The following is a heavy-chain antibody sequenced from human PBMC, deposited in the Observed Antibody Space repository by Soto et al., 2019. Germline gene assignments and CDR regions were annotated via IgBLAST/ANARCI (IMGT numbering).Heavy chain of an antibody. CDR2: ISYDGNTK. Sequence: QVQLVESGGGVVQPGRSLRLSCAASGFIFSGYAMHWVRQAPGKGLEWVAVISYDGNTKYYADSVKGRFTVSRDNSKNTLYVQMNNLSDEDTAMYYCAKETSAYEIDYWGQRTLVTVSS. J-gene: IGHJ4*02. CDR1: GFIFSGYA. CDR3: AKETSAYEIDY. D-gene: IGHD5-12*01. V-gene: IGHV3-30-3*01.